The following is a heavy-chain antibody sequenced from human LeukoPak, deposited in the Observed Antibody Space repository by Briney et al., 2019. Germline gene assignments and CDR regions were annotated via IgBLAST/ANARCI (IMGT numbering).Heavy chain of an antibody. Sequence: GGSLRLSCAASGFTFSSYGMSWVRQAPGKGLEWVSGISWKSGTIGYADSVKGRFTISRDNAKNSLYLQMNTLRVEDMALYYCAKARRDGYNSWGIFDYWGQGTLVTVSS. CDR2: ISWKSGTI. V-gene: IGHV3-9*03. CDR3: AKARRDGYNSWGIFDY. J-gene: IGHJ4*02. CDR1: GFTFSSYG. D-gene: IGHD5-24*01.